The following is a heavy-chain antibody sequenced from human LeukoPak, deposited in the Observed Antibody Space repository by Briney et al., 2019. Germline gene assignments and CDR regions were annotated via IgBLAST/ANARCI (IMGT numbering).Heavy chain of an antibody. V-gene: IGHV4-34*01. CDR2: INHSGST. J-gene: IGHJ5*02. Sequence: SETLSLTCAVYGGSFSGYYWSWIRQPPGKGLEWIGEINHSGSTNYNPSLKSRVTISVDTSKNQFSLKLSSVTAADTAVYYCARVKRTTVRGNWFDPWGQGTLVTVSS. D-gene: IGHD4-11*01. CDR3: ARVKRTTVRGNWFDP. CDR1: GGSFSGYY.